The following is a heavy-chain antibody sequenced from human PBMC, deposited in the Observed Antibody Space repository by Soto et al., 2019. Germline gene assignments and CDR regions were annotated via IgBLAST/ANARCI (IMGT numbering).Heavy chain of an antibody. Sequence: ASVKVSCKASGYTFTSYGISWVRQAPGQGLEWMGWISAYNGNTNYAQKLQGRVTMTTDTSTSTAYMELRSLRSDDTAVYYCARVTGDATFPGGHSYAYVRVHPHYWG. J-gene: IGHJ4*01. V-gene: IGHV1-18*01. CDR2: ISAYNGNT. CDR1: GYTFTSYG. CDR3: ARVTGDATFPGGHSYAYVRVHPHY. D-gene: IGHD5-18*01.